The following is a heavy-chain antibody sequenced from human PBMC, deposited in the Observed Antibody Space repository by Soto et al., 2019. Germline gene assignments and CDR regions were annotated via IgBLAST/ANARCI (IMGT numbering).Heavy chain of an antibody. D-gene: IGHD3-22*01. J-gene: IGHJ4*02. Sequence: SETLSLTCTVSGGSISSGGYYWSWLRPHPWKGLVWLGKIYYSGSTYYNPSLKSRVTISVDTSKNRFSLKLSSVTAADTAVYYCARGLDTDYDNSGYTTPAEVNFDDWGQGTLVTVSS. CDR1: GGSISSGGYY. V-gene: IGHV4-31*03. CDR2: IYYSGST. CDR3: ARGLDTDYDNSGYTTPAEVNFDD.